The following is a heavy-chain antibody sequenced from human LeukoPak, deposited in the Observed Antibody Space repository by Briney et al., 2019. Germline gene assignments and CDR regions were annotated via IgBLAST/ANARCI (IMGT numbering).Heavy chain of an antibody. Sequence: GQSLNVSCKCGCCIFTNYWLVWVRPPPARGLEWMGIVYPGDSDTCYRPSFQGPVTISADETISSAYLQWSSLMVSDTAMYYCARGNYGSGIYYSVAFDYWGQGTLVTVSS. CDR3: ARGNYGSGIYYSVAFDY. D-gene: IGHD3-10*01. V-gene: IGHV5-51*03. CDR1: CCIFTNYW. J-gene: IGHJ4*02. CDR2: VYPGDSDT.